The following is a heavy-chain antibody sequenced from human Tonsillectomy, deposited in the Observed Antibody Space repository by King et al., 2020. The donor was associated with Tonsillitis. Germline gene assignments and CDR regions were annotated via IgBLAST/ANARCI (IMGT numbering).Heavy chain of an antibody. J-gene: IGHJ6*03. V-gene: IGHV3-30*18. Sequence: VQLVESGGGVVQPGRSLRLSCAASGFTFSSYGMHWVRQAPGKGLEGVAVISYDGRNKYYADSVKGRFTISRDNSKNTRYRQVNSLRVEETAVYFCAKEGEVVPAAIWGYYYYYMDVWGKGTTVTVSS. CDR3: AKEGEVVPAAIWGYYYYYMDV. D-gene: IGHD2-2*02. CDR1: GFTFSSYG. CDR2: ISYDGRNK.